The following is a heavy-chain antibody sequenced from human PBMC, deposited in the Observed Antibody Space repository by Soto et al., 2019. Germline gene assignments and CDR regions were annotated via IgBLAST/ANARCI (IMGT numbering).Heavy chain of an antibody. J-gene: IGHJ5*02. V-gene: IGHV3-23*01. CDR1: GFTFSSYA. D-gene: IGHD3-3*01. CDR2: ISGSGDRT. Sequence: GGSLRLSCAASGFTFSSYAMFWVRQTPGKGLEWVSSISGSGDRTNYADFVKGRFTISRDNSENTLYLEMNSLRAEDTAIYYCAKDHPYKIFGVVQRTFDPWGQGTLVTVSS. CDR3: AKDHPYKIFGVVQRTFDP.